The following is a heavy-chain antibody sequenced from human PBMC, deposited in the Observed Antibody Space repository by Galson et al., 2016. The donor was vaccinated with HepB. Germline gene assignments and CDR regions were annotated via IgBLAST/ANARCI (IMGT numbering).Heavy chain of an antibody. CDR1: GSTFSGSA. Sequence: SLRLSCAASGSTFSGSAMHWVRQASGKGLEWVGRIRSKANSYATAYAASVKGRFTFSRDDSKNPAYLQMNSLKTEDTAVYYCTREPYGLINGWFDPWGQGTLVTVSS. D-gene: IGHD1-14*01. V-gene: IGHV3-73*01. CDR2: IRSKANSYAT. CDR3: TREPYGLINGWFDP. J-gene: IGHJ5*02.